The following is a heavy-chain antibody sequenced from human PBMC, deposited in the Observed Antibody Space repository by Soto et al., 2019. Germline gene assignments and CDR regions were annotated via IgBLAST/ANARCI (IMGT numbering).Heavy chain of an antibody. CDR3: ARLGRIAVAGPVFYYYYYMDV. CDR1: GGSISSSNYY. CDR2: ISYSGST. D-gene: IGHD6-19*01. J-gene: IGHJ6*03. Sequence: SETLSLTCTFSGGSISSSNYYLGWIRQPPGQGLEWIGSISYSGSTYYIPSLKSRVTISVDTSKNQFSLNLSSVTAADTAVYYCARLGRIAVAGPVFYYYYYMDVWGKGTTVTVSS. V-gene: IGHV4-39*01.